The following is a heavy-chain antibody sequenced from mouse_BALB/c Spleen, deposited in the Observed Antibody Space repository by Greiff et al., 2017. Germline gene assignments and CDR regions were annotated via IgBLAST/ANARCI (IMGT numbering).Heavy chain of an antibody. V-gene: IGHV2-2*02. CDR1: GFSLTSYG. J-gene: IGHJ4*01. CDR3: ARNSHYYGSSRYAMDY. D-gene: IGHD1-1*01. CDR2: IWSGGST. Sequence: QVQLKESGPGLVQPSQSLSITCTVSGFSLTSYGVHWVRQSPGKGLEWLGVIWSGGSTDYNAAFISRLSISKDNSKSQVFFKMNSLQANDTAIYYCARNSHYYGSSRYAMDYWGQGTSVTVSS.